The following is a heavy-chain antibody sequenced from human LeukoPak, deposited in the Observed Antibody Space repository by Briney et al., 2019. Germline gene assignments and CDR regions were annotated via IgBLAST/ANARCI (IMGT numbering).Heavy chain of an antibody. J-gene: IGHJ4*02. Sequence: SQTLSLTCAISGDSASSNSAVWNWIRQSPSRGLEWLGRTYYRSKWHNEYAESVKSRISINSDTSKNQFSLQLNSVTPEDTAEYYCAGTTDYSSFLAYWGQGTLVTVSS. CDR3: AGTTDYSSFLAY. CDR1: GDSASSNSAV. D-gene: IGHD4-11*01. CDR2: TYYRSKWHN. V-gene: IGHV6-1*01.